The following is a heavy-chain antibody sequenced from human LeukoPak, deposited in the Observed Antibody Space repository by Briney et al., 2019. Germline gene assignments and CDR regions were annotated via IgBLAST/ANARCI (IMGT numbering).Heavy chain of an antibody. D-gene: IGHD3-22*01. J-gene: IGHJ3*02. CDR3: ASGAYYYDSSGYANAFDI. CDR2: IWYDGSNK. V-gene: IGHV3-33*01. CDR1: GFTFSSYG. Sequence: GGSLRLSCAASGFTFSSYGMHWVRQAPGKGLEWVAVIWYDGSNKYYADSVKGRFTISRDNSKNTLYLQMNSLRAKDTAVYYCASGAYYYDSSGYANAFDIWGQGTMVTVSS.